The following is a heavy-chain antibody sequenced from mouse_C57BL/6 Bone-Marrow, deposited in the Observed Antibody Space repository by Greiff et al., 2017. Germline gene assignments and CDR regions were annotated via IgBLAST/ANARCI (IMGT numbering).Heavy chain of an antibody. Sequence: QVQLQQPGAELVKPGASVKMSCKASGYTFTSYWITLVKQRPGQGLEWIGDIYPGSGSTNYNEKFKSKATLTVDTSSSTAYMQLSSLTSEDSAVYYCARDDYEENAMDYWGQGTSVTVSS. D-gene: IGHD2-4*01. CDR3: ARDDYEENAMDY. V-gene: IGHV1-55*01. J-gene: IGHJ4*01. CDR2: IYPGSGST. CDR1: GYTFTSYW.